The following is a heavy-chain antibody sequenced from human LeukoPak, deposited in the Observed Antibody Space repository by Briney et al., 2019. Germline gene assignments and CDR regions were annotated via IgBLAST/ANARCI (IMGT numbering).Heavy chain of an antibody. D-gene: IGHD6-13*01. V-gene: IGHV3-21*01. CDR2: ISSSSSYI. CDR1: DFTFSNYA. CDR3: ARDHGSSWYYFDY. J-gene: IGHJ4*02. Sequence: GGSLRLSCAASDFTFSNYAMNWVRQAPGKGLEWVSSISSSSSYIYYADSVKGRFSISRDNAKNSLYLQMNSLRAEDTAVYYCARDHGSSWYYFDYWGQGTLVTVSS.